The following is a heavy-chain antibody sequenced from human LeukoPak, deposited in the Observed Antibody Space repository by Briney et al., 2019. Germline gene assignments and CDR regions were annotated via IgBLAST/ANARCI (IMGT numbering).Heavy chain of an antibody. CDR1: GFPLSAYS. J-gene: IGHJ4*02. Sequence: PGGSLRLSCAASGFPLSAYSINWVRKAPGTGLEWVSYISSSSNTVEYADSVKGRFTISRDNAKNSLYLQMNSLRAEDTAVYYCATYNWNYRAFNFWGQGTLVTVSS. CDR3: ATYNWNYRAFNF. V-gene: IGHV3-48*04. CDR2: ISSSSNTV. D-gene: IGHD1-7*01.